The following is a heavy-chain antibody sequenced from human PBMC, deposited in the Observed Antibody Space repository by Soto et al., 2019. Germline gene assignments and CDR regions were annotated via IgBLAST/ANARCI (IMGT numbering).Heavy chain of an antibody. CDR2: IWYDGSNK. D-gene: IGHD3-10*01. Sequence: QVHLVESGGGVVQPGRSLRLSCAASGFTFSSYGMHWVRQAPGKGLEWVAVIWYDGSNKYYADSVKGRFTISRDNSKNTLYRQMKRLRAEDTAVYYCARDTKGFGETILHYCYGMDVWGQGTTVTVSS. V-gene: IGHV3-33*01. CDR3: ARDTKGFGETILHYCYGMDV. J-gene: IGHJ6*02. CDR1: GFTFSSYG.